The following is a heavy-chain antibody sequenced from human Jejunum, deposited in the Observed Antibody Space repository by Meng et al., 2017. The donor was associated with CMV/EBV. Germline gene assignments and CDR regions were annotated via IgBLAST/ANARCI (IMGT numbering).Heavy chain of an antibody. J-gene: IGHJ4*02. CDR1: ISISSDY. V-gene: IGHV4-39*07. Sequence: ISISSDYWGWSRQSPGKGLEWIGSIHYSGIAYYNPSLTSRATISLDTSKNQFSLKLTSVTAADTAVYYCATTDPTYGGNYYFDYWGQGTLVTVSS. CDR2: IHYSGIA. CDR3: ATTDPTYGGNYYFDY. D-gene: IGHD4-23*01.